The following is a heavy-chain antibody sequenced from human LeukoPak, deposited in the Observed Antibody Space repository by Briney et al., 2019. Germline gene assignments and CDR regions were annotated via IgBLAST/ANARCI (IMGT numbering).Heavy chain of an antibody. J-gene: IGHJ4*02. CDR2: IRYDGSNK. CDR1: GFTFSSYG. D-gene: IGHD6-13*01. CDR3: AKDSLLRGYSSSWRFDY. V-gene: IGHV3-30*02. Sequence: GGSLRLSCAASGFTFSSYGMHWVRQAPGKGLEWVAFIRYDGSNKYYADSVKGRSTISRDNSKNTLYLQMNSLRAEDTAVYYCAKDSLLRGYSSSWRFDYWGQGTLVTVSS.